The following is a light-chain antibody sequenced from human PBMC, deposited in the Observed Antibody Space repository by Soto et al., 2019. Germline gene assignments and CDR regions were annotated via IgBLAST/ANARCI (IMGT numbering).Light chain of an antibody. CDR3: QVSGSSPKT. Sequence: IGLTQSPCTLSLSAWESSSRSFLASQSFNSIYLAWYQQKPGQAPRLLIYAASSRATGIPDRFSGSGSGTDFTLTISILEPEDGAVYYCQVSGSSPKTSGQAT. J-gene: IGKJ1*01. CDR2: AAS. CDR1: QSFNSIY. V-gene: IGKV3-20*01.